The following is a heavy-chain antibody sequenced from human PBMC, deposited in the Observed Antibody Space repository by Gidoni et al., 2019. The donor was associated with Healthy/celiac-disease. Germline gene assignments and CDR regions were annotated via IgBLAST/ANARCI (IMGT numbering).Heavy chain of an antibody. Sequence: QVQLQESGPGLVKPSETLSLTCTVSGGSISSYYWSWIRQPPGKGLEWIGYIYYSGSTNYNPSLKSRVTISVDTSKNQFSLKLSSVTAADTAVYYWARERGGSSSWYGDYWGQGTLVTVSS. CDR1: GGSISSYY. CDR3: ARERGGSSSWYGDY. D-gene: IGHD6-13*01. J-gene: IGHJ4*02. CDR2: IYYSGST. V-gene: IGHV4-59*01.